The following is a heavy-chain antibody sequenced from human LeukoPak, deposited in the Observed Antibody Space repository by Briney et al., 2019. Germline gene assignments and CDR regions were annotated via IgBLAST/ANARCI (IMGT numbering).Heavy chain of an antibody. Sequence: GGSLRLSCAASGFTFSTFAMHWVRQPPGKGLEWVAVMSSDGVNKYYGDSVRGRFTVSRDTSKNTLFLQMDSLRVEETAIYYCARALSTGQQLAISDYWGQGTLVTVSS. CDR3: ARALSTGQQLAISDY. D-gene: IGHD6-13*01. J-gene: IGHJ4*02. CDR2: MSSDGVNK. CDR1: GFTFSTFA. V-gene: IGHV3-30-3*01.